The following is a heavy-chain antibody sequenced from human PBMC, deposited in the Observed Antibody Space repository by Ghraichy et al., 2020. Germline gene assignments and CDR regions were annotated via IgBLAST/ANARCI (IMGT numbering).Heavy chain of an antibody. V-gene: IGHV3-7*04. CDR1: GFTFSRYW. CDR3: ARDTYYDVLPGYYMDYY. D-gene: IGHD3-9*01. CDR2: IKQDGSEK. Sequence: GESLNISCVASGFTFSRYWMSWVRQAPGKGLEWVANIKQDGSEKHYVDSVKGRFTISRDNARNSQYLQMNNLRAEDTAVYYCARDTYYDVLPGYYMDYYWGQGTLVTVSS. J-gene: IGHJ4*02.